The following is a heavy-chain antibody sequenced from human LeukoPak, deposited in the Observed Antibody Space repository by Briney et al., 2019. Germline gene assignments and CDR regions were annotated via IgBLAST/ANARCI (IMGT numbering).Heavy chain of an antibody. V-gene: IGHV4-4*02. J-gene: IGHJ4*02. D-gene: IGHD3-3*01. CDR1: GGSISSSYW. Sequence: SGTLSLTCAVSGGSISSSYWWSWVRQPPGKGLEWIGEVYHSGSTNYNPSLKSRVTISVDTSKNQFSLKLSSVTAADTAVYYCARVSDFWSGYYLRSSWYYFDYWGQGTLVTVSS. CDR3: ARVSDFWSGYYLRSSWYYFDY. CDR2: VYHSGST.